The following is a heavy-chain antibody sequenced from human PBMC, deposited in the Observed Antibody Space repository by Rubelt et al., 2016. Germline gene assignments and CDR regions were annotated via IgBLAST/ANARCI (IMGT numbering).Heavy chain of an antibody. V-gene: IGHV6-1*01. CDR3: ARGYYGMDV. CDR2: TYYRSKCYN. CDR1: GDTVSSNIAA. J-gene: IGHJ6*02. Sequence: QVQLQQSGPGLVKPSQTLSLTCAISGDTVSSNIAAWSWIRQPPSRGLEWLGRTYYRSKCYNDYAVSVKSRITINPYTSKSQFSLQLNSVTPEDTAVYYCARGYYGMDVWGQGTTVTVSS.